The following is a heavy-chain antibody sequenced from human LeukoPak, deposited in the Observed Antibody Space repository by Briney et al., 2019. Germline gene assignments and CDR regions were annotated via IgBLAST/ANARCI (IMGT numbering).Heavy chain of an antibody. CDR3: AKSHLGVPHDY. Sequence: SETLSLTCTVSGGSISSVAYYWGWIRQPPGKGLEWIATIHNTGSTYYNPSLKSRITISIDASRNQISLELNSVTDADTAIYYCAKSHLGVPHDYWGQGTLLTVSS. CDR1: GGSISSVAYY. J-gene: IGHJ4*02. CDR2: IHNTGST. D-gene: IGHD3-3*01. V-gene: IGHV4-39*01.